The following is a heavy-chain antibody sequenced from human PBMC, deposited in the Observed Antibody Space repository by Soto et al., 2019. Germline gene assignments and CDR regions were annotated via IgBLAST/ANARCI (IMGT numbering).Heavy chain of an antibody. CDR1: GFTFSSYA. Sequence: GGSLGLSGATSGFTFSSYAMSWVRQAPGKGLEWVSAISGSGGSTYYADSVKGRFTISRDNSKNTLYLQMNSLRAEDTAVYYCAKWHNWNGGDYFDYWGQGTLVTVSS. V-gene: IGHV3-23*01. D-gene: IGHD1-1*01. CDR2: ISGSGGST. CDR3: AKWHNWNGGDYFDY. J-gene: IGHJ4*02.